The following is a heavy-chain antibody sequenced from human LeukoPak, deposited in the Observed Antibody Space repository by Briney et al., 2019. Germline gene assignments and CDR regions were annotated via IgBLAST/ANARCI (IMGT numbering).Heavy chain of an antibody. D-gene: IGHD3-3*01. CDR1: GYTFTGYY. J-gene: IGHJ4*02. CDR2: INPSSGGT. V-gene: IGHV1-2*02. Sequence: ASVKVSCKASGYTFTGYYMHWVRQAPGQGLEWMGWINPSSGGTNYAQKFQGRVTMTRDTSISTAYVELSRLRSDDTAVYYCARSLRFLEWLFYWGQGTLVTVSS. CDR3: ARSLRFLEWLFY.